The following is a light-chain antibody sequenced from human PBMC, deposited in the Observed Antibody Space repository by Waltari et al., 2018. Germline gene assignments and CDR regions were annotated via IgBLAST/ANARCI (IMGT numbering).Light chain of an antibody. CDR1: ASISRY. V-gene: IGKV3-20*01. Sequence: RASASISRYLDWYNQQPVQAPSLLIYAASSRAAGIPDRFSESGSGTDFSLTISRLEPEDFAVYYCQNHERLPAMFGQGTKVEIK. CDR3: QNHERLPAM. CDR2: AAS. J-gene: IGKJ1*01.